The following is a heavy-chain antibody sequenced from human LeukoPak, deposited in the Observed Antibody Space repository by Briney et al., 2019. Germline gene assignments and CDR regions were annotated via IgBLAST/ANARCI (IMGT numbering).Heavy chain of an antibody. V-gene: IGHV4-59*08. J-gene: IGHJ4*02. D-gene: IGHD3-22*01. Sequence: SETLSLTCTVSGGSISSYYWSWIRQPPGKGLEWIGYIYYSGSTNYNPSLKSRVTISVDTPKNQFSLKLSSVTAADTAVYYCARRAHDSSGYYYNYWGQGTLVTVSS. CDR3: ARRAHDSSGYYYNY. CDR2: IYYSGST. CDR1: GGSISSYY.